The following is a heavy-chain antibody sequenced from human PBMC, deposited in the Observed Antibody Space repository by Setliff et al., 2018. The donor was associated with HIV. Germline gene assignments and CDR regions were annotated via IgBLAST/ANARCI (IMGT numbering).Heavy chain of an antibody. Sequence: WASVKVSCKASGYTFTSYGISWVRQAPGQGLEWMGWISAYNGNTNYAQKLQGRVTMTTDTSTSTAYMELRSLRSDDTAVYYCVARMSTVTTAHSDFDHWGRGTLVTVSS. CDR2: ISAYNGNT. CDR3: VARMSTVTTAHSDFDH. D-gene: IGHD4-17*01. J-gene: IGHJ4*02. CDR1: GYTFTSYG. V-gene: IGHV1-18*01.